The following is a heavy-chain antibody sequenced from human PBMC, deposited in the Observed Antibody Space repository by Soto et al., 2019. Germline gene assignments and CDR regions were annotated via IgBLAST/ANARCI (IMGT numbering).Heavy chain of an antibody. J-gene: IGHJ6*02. D-gene: IGHD3-22*01. CDR3: ARGYYYDSSGLRPHGMDV. Sequence: PGESLKISCKGSGYSFTSYWIGWVRQMPGKGLEWMGIIYPGDSDTRYSPSFQGQVTIPADKSISTAYLQWSSLKASDTAMYYCARGYYYDSSGLRPHGMDVWGQGTTVTVSS. V-gene: IGHV5-51*01. CDR1: GYSFTSYW. CDR2: IYPGDSDT.